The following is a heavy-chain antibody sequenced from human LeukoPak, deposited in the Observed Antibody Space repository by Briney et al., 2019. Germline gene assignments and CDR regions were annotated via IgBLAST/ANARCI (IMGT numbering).Heavy chain of an antibody. Sequence: GSLRLSCAASGFTFSNYWMTWVRQSPGKGLEWVAIIKPDGSGKYHVDSVKGRFTISRDNAKNSLYLQMGSLRAEDTAVYYCARGGHRQKEFWGQGTLVTVSS. D-gene: IGHD3-10*01. CDR2: IKPDGSGK. CDR1: GFTFSNYW. CDR3: ARGGHRQKEF. V-gene: IGHV3-7*01. J-gene: IGHJ4*02.